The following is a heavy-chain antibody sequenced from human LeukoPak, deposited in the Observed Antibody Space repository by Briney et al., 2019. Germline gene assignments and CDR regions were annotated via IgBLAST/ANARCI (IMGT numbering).Heavy chain of an antibody. D-gene: IGHD3-9*01. V-gene: IGHV4-34*01. J-gene: IGHJ5*02. CDR2: INHSGST. Sequence: GSLRLSCAASGFTFSSYSMNWVRQPPGKGLEWIGEINHSGSTNYNPSLKSRVTISVDTTKNQFSLKLSSVTAADTAVYYCARVEAGYYIRGWFDPWGQGTLVTVSS. CDR1: GFTFSSYS. CDR3: ARVEAGYYIRGWFDP.